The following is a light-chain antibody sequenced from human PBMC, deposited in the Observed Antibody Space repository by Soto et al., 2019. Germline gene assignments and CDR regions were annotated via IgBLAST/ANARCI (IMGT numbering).Light chain of an antibody. CDR3: QKYNRAPIT. J-gene: IGKJ1*01. V-gene: IGKV1-27*01. Sequence: DIQRTQSPSSLSAAGGDRVTITCRARQCISKYLAWYQQKPGKVPKLLIYAASTLQSGVPSRFSGSGSGTDFNLTSGSLQPEDVATYYCQKYNRAPITFGQGTTVEIK. CDR1: QCISKY. CDR2: AAS.